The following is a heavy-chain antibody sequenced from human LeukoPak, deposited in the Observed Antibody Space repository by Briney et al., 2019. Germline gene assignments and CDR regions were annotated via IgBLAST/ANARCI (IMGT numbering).Heavy chain of an antibody. CDR3: AKSRRPYGDYGTPFDY. D-gene: IGHD4-17*01. J-gene: IGHJ4*02. CDR1: GFTFSSYA. Sequence: PGGSLRLSCAASGFTFSSYAMSWVRQAPGKGLEWVSAISGSGGSTYYADSVKGRFTISRDNSKNTLYLQMNSLRAEDTAVYYRAKSRRPYGDYGTPFDYWGQGTLVTVSS. V-gene: IGHV3-23*01. CDR2: ISGSGGST.